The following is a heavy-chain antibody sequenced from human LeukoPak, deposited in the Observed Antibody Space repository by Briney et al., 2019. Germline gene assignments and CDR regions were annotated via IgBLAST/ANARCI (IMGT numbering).Heavy chain of an antibody. CDR2: ISGSGGST. CDR1: GSTFSSYA. Sequence: GGSLRLSCAASGSTFSSYAMSWVRQAPGKGLEWVSAISGSGGSTYYADSVKGRFTISRDNSKNTLYLQMNSLRAEDTAVYYCAKDRWFGELSTYWGQGTLVTVSS. D-gene: IGHD3-10*01. CDR3: AKDRWFGELSTY. V-gene: IGHV3-23*01. J-gene: IGHJ4*02.